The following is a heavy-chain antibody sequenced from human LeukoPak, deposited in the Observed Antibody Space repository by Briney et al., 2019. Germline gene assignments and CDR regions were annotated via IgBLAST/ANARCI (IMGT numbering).Heavy chain of an antibody. V-gene: IGHV3-21*01. D-gene: IGHD6-19*01. CDR1: GFTFSSYS. CDR3: ARDLNEGYSSGCFYY. CDR2: ISSSSSYI. J-gene: IGHJ4*02. Sequence: GGSLRLSCAASGFTFSSYSMNWVRQAPGKGLEWVSSISSSSSYIYYADSVKGRFTISRDNAKNSLYLQTNSLRAEDTAVYYCARDLNEGYSSGCFYYWGQGTLVTVSS.